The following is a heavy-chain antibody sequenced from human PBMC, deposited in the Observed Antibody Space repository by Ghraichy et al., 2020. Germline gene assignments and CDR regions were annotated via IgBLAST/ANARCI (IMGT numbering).Heavy chain of an antibody. CDR3: ANRHDYGDFYFDY. V-gene: IGHV3-23*01. J-gene: IGHJ4*02. Sequence: GGSLRLSCAASGFSFGSYAMNWVRQAPGKGLEWVSAITESGGRTYYADSVKGRFTISRDNSKNTLYLQMNSLRAEDTAVYYCANRHDYGDFYFDYWGQGTLVTVSS. CDR1: GFSFGSYA. D-gene: IGHD4-17*01. CDR2: ITESGGRT.